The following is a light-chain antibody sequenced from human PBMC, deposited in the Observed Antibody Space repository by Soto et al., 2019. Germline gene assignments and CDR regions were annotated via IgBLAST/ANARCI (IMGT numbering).Light chain of an antibody. Sequence: EIVLTQSPGTLSLSLGERATLACRASQSISSHLAWYQQKPGQAPRLLMYGASTRAFGIPDRFSGSESGTEFTLTINRLEPEDFALYYCQQYENSPPTFGPGTTVDIK. CDR1: QSISSH. CDR2: GAS. V-gene: IGKV3-20*01. J-gene: IGKJ3*01. CDR3: QQYENSPPT.